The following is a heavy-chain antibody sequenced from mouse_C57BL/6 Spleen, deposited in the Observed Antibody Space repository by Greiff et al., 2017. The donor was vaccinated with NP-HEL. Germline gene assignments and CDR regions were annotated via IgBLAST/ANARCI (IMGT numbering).Heavy chain of an antibody. D-gene: IGHD2-1*01. Sequence: VQLQQSGPELVKPGASVKMSCKASGYTFTDYNMHWVKQSHGKSLEWIGYINPNNGGTSYNQKFKGKATLTVNKSSSTAYMELRSLTSEDSAVYYCARDGNYEGYAMDYWGQGTSVTVSS. V-gene: IGHV1-22*01. CDR3: ARDGNYEGYAMDY. CDR2: INPNNGGT. CDR1: GYTFTDYN. J-gene: IGHJ4*01.